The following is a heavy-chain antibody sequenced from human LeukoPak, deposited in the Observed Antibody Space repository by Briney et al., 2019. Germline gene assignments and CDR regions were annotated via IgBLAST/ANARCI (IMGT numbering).Heavy chain of an antibody. J-gene: IGHJ4*02. CDR1: GFTFGTYN. CDR2: ISSSRGYK. CDR3: ARDPSGYDLLTGYPFDL. Sequence: GGSLRLSCAASGFTFGTYNMNWVRQAPGKGLEWVSSISSSRGYKYYADSVKGRFTISRDNAKSSLYLQMNSLRAEDTALYSCARDPSGYDLLTGYPFDLWGQGTLVTVSS. D-gene: IGHD3-9*01. V-gene: IGHV3-21*01.